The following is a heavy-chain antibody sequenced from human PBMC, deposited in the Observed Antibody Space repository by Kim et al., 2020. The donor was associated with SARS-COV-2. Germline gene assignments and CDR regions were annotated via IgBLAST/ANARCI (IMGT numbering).Heavy chain of an antibody. V-gene: IGHV4-34*01. CDR2: INHSGST. Sequence: SETLSLTCAVYGGSFSGYYWSWIRQPPGKGLEWIGEINHSGSTNYNPSLKSRVTISVDTSKNQFSLKLSSVTAADTAVYYCARGSDYDILTGYYTPFDYWGQGTLVTVSS. D-gene: IGHD3-9*01. CDR3: ARGSDYDILTGYYTPFDY. CDR1: GGSFSGYY. J-gene: IGHJ4*02.